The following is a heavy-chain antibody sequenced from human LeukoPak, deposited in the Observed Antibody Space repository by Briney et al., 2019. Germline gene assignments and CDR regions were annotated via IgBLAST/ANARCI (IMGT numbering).Heavy chain of an antibody. V-gene: IGHV1-69*01. D-gene: IGHD2-15*01. CDR2: IIPIFGTA. J-gene: IGHJ5*02. CDR3: ARGGDIVDWFDP. CDR1: GGTFSSSA. Sequence: SVKVSCKASGGTFSSSAISWVRQAPGQGLEWMGGIIPIFGTANYAQKFQGRVTITADESTSTAYMELSSLRSEDTAVYYCARGGDIVDWFDPWGQGTLVTVSS.